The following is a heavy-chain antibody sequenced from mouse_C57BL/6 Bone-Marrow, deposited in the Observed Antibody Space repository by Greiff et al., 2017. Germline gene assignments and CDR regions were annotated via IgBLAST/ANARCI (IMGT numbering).Heavy chain of an antibody. CDR3: ARDPIDYGSSVDY. D-gene: IGHD1-1*01. CDR2: ISYDGSH. Sequence: EVQLVESGPGLVKPSQSLSLTCSVTGYSITSGYYWNWIRQFPGNKLEWMGYISYDGSHNYNPSLKNRISITRDTSKNQFFLKLNSVTTEDTATYYCARDPIDYGSSVDYWGQGTSVTVSS. J-gene: IGHJ4*01. CDR1: GYSITSGYY. V-gene: IGHV3-6*01.